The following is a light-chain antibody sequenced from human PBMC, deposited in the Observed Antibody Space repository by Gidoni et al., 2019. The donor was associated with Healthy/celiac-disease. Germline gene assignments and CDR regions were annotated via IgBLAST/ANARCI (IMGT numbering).Light chain of an antibody. CDR1: QTVSSSY. CDR2: GAS. Sequence: IVLTQSPRTLSLSPGERATLSCRASQTVSSSYLAWYQQKPGQAPRLLIYGASSRATGIPDRFSGSGSGTDFTLTISRLEPEDFAVYYCQQYGSSPRTFGPGTKVEIK. CDR3: QQYGSSPRT. J-gene: IGKJ3*01. V-gene: IGKV3-20*01.